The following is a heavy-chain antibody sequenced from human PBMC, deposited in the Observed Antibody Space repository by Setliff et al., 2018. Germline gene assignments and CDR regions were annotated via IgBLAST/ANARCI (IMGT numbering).Heavy chain of an antibody. D-gene: IGHD1-26*01. CDR3: ARHSGRYYVPGTFDS. CDR2: IIPAFTTA. V-gene: IGHV1-69*13. Sequence: SVKVSCKASGGSFSSYAIIWVRQAPGQGLELMGGIIPAFTTANYAPNVHDRLRITADESTSTAYMELSSLRSDDTAIYFCARHSGRYYVPGTFDSWGQGTLGTVSS. CDR1: GGSFSSYA. J-gene: IGHJ4*02.